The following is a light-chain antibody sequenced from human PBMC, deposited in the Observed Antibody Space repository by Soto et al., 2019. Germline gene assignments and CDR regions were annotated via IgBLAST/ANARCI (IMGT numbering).Light chain of an antibody. J-gene: IGKJ5*01. CDR1: HSLSXW. CDR3: LQYNSLYT. Sequence: DIQMTQSPSTLSASVGDRVTITCRASHSLSXWLAWYQQKPGKAPKLLIYKTSTLESGVPSRFSGSGSGTQFTLTITSLQPDDFATYYCLQYNSLYTFGQGTRLEIK. V-gene: IGKV1-5*03. CDR2: KTS.